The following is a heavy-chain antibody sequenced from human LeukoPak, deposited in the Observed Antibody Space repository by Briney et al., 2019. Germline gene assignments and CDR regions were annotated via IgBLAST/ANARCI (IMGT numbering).Heavy chain of an antibody. CDR3: ARVITMVRGVVLWPNGRWFDP. V-gene: IGHV4-38-2*02. D-gene: IGHD3-10*01. CDR1: GYSISSGYY. Sequence: SETLSLTCNVSGYSISSGYYWAWIRQSPGKGLEWIGSVYHSGGTYYNPSLKSRVTISVDTSKNQFSLKLSSVTAADTAVYYCARVITMVRGVVLWPNGRWFDPWGQGTLVTVSS. CDR2: VYHSGGT. J-gene: IGHJ5*02.